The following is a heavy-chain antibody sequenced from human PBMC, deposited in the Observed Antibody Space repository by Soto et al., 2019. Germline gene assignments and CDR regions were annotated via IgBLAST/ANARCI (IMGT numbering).Heavy chain of an antibody. J-gene: IGHJ6*03. V-gene: IGHV1-24*01. Sequence: ASVKVSCKVSGYTLTELSMHWVRQAPGKGLEWMGWINPDGGDTGYAQKFQGRVTMTRNTSISTAYMELSSLRSEDTAVYYCARGRAPNIGVTTTTWYYYYMDVWGKGTTVTVSS. CDR2: INPDGGDT. D-gene: IGHD4-17*01. CDR3: ARGRAPNIGVTTTTWYYYYMDV. CDR1: GYTLTELS.